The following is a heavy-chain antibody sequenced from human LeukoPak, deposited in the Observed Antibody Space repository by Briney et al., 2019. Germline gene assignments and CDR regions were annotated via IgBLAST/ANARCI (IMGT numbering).Heavy chain of an antibody. D-gene: IGHD6-13*01. J-gene: IGHJ6*03. CDR2: IYYSGST. Sequence: LETPSPTRTVSGGAISSYYWSWIRQPPGKGLEWIVGIYYSGSTNYNPSLKRRVTMSVETSKNQFSLKLSSVTAADTAVYYCARFRYSSSQAYYYYYYMDVWGTRTPVTVSS. CDR1: GGAISSYY. V-gene: IGHV4-59*12. CDR3: ARFRYSSSQAYYYYYYMDV.